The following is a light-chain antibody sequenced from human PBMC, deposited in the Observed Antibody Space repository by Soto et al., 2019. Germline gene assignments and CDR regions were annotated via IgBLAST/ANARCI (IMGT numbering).Light chain of an antibody. CDR2: GAS. Sequence: EIVLTQSPGTLSLSPGERATLSCRASQSVSSSYLAWYQQKPGQAPRLLIYGASSRATGIPDRFSGSGSGTDFTLTISILEPEDFAVYYCQQYGSSPHCTFGQGPKVEIK. CDR1: QSVSSSY. CDR3: QQYGSSPHCT. V-gene: IGKV3-20*01. J-gene: IGKJ1*01.